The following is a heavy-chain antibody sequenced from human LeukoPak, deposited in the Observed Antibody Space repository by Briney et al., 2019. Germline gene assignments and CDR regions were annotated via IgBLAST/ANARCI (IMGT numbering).Heavy chain of an antibody. CDR1: GFTFSTYD. D-gene: IGHD2-2*01. J-gene: IGHJ4*02. Sequence: GSLRLSCAASGFTFSTYDMTWVRQAPGKGLEWVSGISGSGRTTNYADSVKGRFTISRDNSKNTLFLQMNNLRAEDTAVYYCAKDRDCSSTSCYVPFDSWGQGTLVTVSS. CDR2: ISGSGRTT. V-gene: IGHV3-23*01. CDR3: AKDRDCSSTSCYVPFDS.